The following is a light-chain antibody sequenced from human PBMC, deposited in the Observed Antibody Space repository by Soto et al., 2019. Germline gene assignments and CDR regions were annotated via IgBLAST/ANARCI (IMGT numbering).Light chain of an antibody. CDR1: QSVRSNY. CDR3: QHYDGSPRT. CDR2: GVF. Sequence: ETVLTQSPGTVSLYPGERATLSCTTSQSVRSNYLAWYQQKPCQAPRLVVYGVFNWATGIPDRFSGSGSGTDFTITITGLEPEDSAVYYCQHYDGSPRTFGQGAKLEI. J-gene: IGKJ2*01. V-gene: IGKV3-20*01.